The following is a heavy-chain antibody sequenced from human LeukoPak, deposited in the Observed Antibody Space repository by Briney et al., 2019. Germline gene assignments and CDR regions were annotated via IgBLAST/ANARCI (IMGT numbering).Heavy chain of an antibody. V-gene: IGHV3-7*05. CDR1: AFTFSSYW. CDR2: IKPDGSEK. Sequence: PGGSLRLSCAASAFTFSSYWMSWVRQAPGKGLEWVANIKPDGSEKYYVDSVKGRFTISRDNAKNSLYLQMNSLRAEDTAVYYCARGSTTVTPRNFDYWGQGTLVTVSS. J-gene: IGHJ4*02. CDR3: ARGSTTVTPRNFDY. D-gene: IGHD4-11*01.